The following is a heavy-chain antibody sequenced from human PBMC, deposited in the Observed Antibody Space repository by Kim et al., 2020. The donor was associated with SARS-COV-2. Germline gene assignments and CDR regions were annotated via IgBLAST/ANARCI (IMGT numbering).Heavy chain of an antibody. V-gene: IGHV7-4-1*02. J-gene: IGHJ5*02. D-gene: IGHD1-20*01. Sequence: AQGLQGRVGFSLDTSVSTAYLQISSLKAEDTAVYYCARRSIIGTTGWFDPWGQGTLVTVSS. CDR3: ARRSIIGTTGWFDP.